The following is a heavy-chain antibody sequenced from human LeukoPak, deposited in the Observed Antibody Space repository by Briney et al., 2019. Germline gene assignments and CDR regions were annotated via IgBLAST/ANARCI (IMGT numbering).Heavy chain of an antibody. CDR3: ARTSKPVGYCSSTSCPDPNWFDP. V-gene: IGHV1-69*13. D-gene: IGHD2-2*01. CDR1: GYTFTGYY. CDR2: IIPIFGTA. J-gene: IGHJ5*02. Sequence: ASVNVSCKASGYTFTGYYMHWVRQAPGQGLDWMGGIIPIFGTANYAQKFQGRVTITADESTSTAYMELSSLRSEDTAVYYCARTSKPVGYCSSTSCPDPNWFDPWGQGTLVTVSS.